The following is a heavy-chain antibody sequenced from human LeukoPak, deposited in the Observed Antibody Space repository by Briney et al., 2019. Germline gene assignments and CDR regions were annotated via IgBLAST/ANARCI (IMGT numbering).Heavy chain of an antibody. CDR3: ARYLGYGGSGYEPDY. Sequence: GASVKVSCKASGYTFTGYHIHWVRQAPGQGLEWMGWIYPNSGGTKYAQKFQGRVTMTRDTSISTAYMELSSLRSDDTAVYYCARYLGYGGSGYEPDYWGQGTLVTVSS. CDR2: IYPNSGGT. J-gene: IGHJ4*02. D-gene: IGHD3-22*01. CDR1: GYTFTGYH. V-gene: IGHV1-2*02.